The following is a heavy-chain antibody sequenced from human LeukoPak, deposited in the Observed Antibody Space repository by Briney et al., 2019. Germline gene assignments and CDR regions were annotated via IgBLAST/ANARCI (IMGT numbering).Heavy chain of an antibody. Sequence: GGPRRSPCEASGLSSSNAGLVWFRQVPGKGRNGLGRIKRKIDGERTDYVESVKGRFIISRDDSTNTLFLQMNSLKIEDTAVYYCTTGYSSGYIEDYWGQGTRVSVSS. D-gene: IGHD3-22*01. J-gene: IGHJ4*02. CDR1: GLSSSNAG. CDR3: TTGYSSGYIEDY. CDR2: IKRKIDGERT. V-gene: IGHV3-15*01.